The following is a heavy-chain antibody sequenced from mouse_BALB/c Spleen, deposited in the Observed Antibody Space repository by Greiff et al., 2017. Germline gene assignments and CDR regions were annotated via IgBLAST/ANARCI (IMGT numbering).Heavy chain of an antibody. V-gene: IGHV1S81*02. D-gene: IGHD2-14*01. Sequence: QVQLQQPGAELVRPGASVKLSCKASGYTFTSYWINWVKQRPGQGLEWIGEINPSNGGTNFNEKFKSKATLTVDKSSSTAYMQLSSLTSEDSAVYYCTRYYYRYYFDYWGQGTTLTVSS. CDR2: INPSNGGT. J-gene: IGHJ2*01. CDR1: GYTFTSYW. CDR3: TRYYYRYYFDY.